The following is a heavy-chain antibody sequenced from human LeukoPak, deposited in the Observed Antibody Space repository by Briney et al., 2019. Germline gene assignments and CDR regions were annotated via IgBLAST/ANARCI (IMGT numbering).Heavy chain of an antibody. CDR2: ISSSSYI. Sequence: GGSLRLSCAASGFTFSSYSMNWVRHAPGKGLEWVSSISSSSYIYYADSVKGRFTISRDNAKNSLYLQMNSLRAEDTAVYYCARSRYYGSKNDAFDIWGQGTMVTVSS. V-gene: IGHV3-21*01. CDR3: ARSRYYGSKNDAFDI. D-gene: IGHD3-10*01. CDR1: GFTFSSYS. J-gene: IGHJ3*02.